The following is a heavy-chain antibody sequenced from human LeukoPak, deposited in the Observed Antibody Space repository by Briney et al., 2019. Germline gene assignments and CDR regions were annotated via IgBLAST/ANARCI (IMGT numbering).Heavy chain of an antibody. CDR2: IIPIFGTA. J-gene: IGHJ3*02. Sequence: SVKVCCKASGGTFSSYAISWVRQAPGQGLEWMGGIIPIFGTANYAQKFQGRVTITADESTSTAYMELSSLRSEDTAVYYCARDVPVMATPPGAFDIWGQGTMVTVSS. CDR3: ARDVPVMATPPGAFDI. D-gene: IGHD5-24*01. V-gene: IGHV1-69*01. CDR1: GGTFSSYA.